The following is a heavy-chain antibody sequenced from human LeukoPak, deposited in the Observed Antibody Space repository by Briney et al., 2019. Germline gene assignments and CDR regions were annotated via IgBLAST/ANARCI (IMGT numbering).Heavy chain of an antibody. CDR1: GFTFSSYA. V-gene: IGHV3-23*01. CDR3: ARSNTGNWFDP. D-gene: IGHD2/OR15-2a*01. CDR2: ISGSGGST. Sequence: GGSLRLSCAASGFTFSSYAMSWVRQAPGKGLEWVSAISGSGGSTYYADSVKGRFTISRDNAKNSLYLQMNSLRAEDTAVYYCARSNTGNWFDPWGQGTLVTVSS. J-gene: IGHJ5*02.